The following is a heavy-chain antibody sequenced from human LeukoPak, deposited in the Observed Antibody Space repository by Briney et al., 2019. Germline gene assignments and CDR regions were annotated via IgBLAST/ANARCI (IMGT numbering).Heavy chain of an antibody. D-gene: IGHD1-26*01. J-gene: IGHJ6*02. V-gene: IGHV3-30*18. CDR3: AKVKSGATTYYYYYGMDV. Sequence: PGGSLRLSCAASGFTFSSYGMHWVRQAPGKGLEWVAAISYDGSNKYYADSAKGRFTISRDNSKNTLYLQMNSLRAEDTAVYYCAKVKSGATTYYYYYGMDVWGQGTTVTVSS. CDR2: ISYDGSNK. CDR1: GFTFSSYG.